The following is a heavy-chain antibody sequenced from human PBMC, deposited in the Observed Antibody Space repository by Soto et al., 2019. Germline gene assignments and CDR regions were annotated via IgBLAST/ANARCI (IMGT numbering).Heavy chain of an antibody. V-gene: IGHV3-48*03. CDR1: GFTFSSYE. D-gene: IGHD3-22*01. CDR2: ISSSGSTI. CDR3: ARDGGIGTYYYDSSGSLAFDI. J-gene: IGHJ3*02. Sequence: GSLRLSCAASGFTFSSYEMNWVRQAPGKGLEWVSYISSSGSTIYYADSVKGRFTISRDNAKNSLYLQMNSLRAEDTAVYYCARDGGIGTYYYDSSGSLAFDIWGQGTMVTVSS.